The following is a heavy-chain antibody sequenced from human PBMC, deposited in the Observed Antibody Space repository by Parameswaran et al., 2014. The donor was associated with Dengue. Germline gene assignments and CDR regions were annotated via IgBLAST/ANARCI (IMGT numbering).Heavy chain of an antibody. CDR2: ISCDGSNK. D-gene: IGHD2-21*01. CDR1: GFTFSSYA. CDR3: ARDQFDSGYCGGETCYRFHD. Sequence: GSLRLSCAASGFTFSSYAMSWVRQAPGKGLECVAVISCDGSNKYYADSVKGRFTISRDNSKNTLYLQMNSVRAEDMAVYYCARDQFDSGYCGGETCYRFHDWGQGTLVTVSS. J-gene: IGHJ4*02. V-gene: IGHV3-30*04.